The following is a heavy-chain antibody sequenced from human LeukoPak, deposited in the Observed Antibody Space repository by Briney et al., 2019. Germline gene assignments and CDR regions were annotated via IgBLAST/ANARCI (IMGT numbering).Heavy chain of an antibody. V-gene: IGHV1-18*01. CDR3: ARDSDYGDYEWWFDP. J-gene: IGHJ5*02. Sequence: ASVKVSCKASGYTFTSYGISWVRQAPGQGLEWMGWISAYNGNTNYAQKLQGRVTMTTDTSTSTAYMELRSLRSDDTAVYYCARDSDYGDYEWWFDPWGQGTLVTVPS. D-gene: IGHD4-17*01. CDR1: GYTFTSYG. CDR2: ISAYNGNT.